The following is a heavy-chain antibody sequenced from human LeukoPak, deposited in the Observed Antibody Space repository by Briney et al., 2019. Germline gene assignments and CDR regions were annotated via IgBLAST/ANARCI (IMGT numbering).Heavy chain of an antibody. CDR2: INPSGGST. Sequence: ASVTVSCKASGYAFTNYYMHWVRQAPGQGLEWMGIINPSGGSTSYAQKFQGRVTMTRDTSTSTVYMELSSLRSKDTAVYYCARETVMQGIAAAGTSRGFDPWGQGTLVTVSS. CDR3: ARETVMQGIAAAGTSRGFDP. J-gene: IGHJ5*02. V-gene: IGHV1-46*01. CDR1: GYAFTNYY. D-gene: IGHD6-13*01.